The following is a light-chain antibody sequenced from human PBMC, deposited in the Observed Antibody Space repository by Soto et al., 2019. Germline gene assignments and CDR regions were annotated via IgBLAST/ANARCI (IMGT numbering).Light chain of an antibody. CDR3: SSYANGSTFV. CDR1: TSDVGGYNS. Sequence: QSALTQPASVSGSPGQSITLSCTGTTSDVGGYNSVSWYQHHPGKAPKLIISEVRNRPSGVSHRFSGSKSGNTASLTISGLQAEDEADYYCSSYANGSTFVFGTGTKVTV. J-gene: IGLJ1*01. CDR2: EVR. V-gene: IGLV2-14*01.